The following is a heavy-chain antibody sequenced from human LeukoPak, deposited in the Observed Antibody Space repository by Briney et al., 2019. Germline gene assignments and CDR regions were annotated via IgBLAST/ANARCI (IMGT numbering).Heavy chain of an antibody. D-gene: IGHD2-15*01. CDR1: GGSISSRIYS. CDR2: IYYSGTT. J-gene: IGHJ4*02. V-gene: IGHV4-39*02. Sequence: SETLSLTCTVSGGSISSRIYSWVWIRQPPGKGLEWIGSIYYSGTTYYNPSLKSRVTMSIDTSKSRFSLKLTPVTAADTAVYYCARSPLLLYVTGLYYFDYWGQGILVTVSS. CDR3: ARSPLLLYVTGLYYFDY.